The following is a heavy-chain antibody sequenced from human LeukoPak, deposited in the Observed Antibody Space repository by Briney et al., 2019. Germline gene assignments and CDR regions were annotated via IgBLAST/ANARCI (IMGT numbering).Heavy chain of an antibody. J-gene: IGHJ6*02. D-gene: IGHD1-7*01. CDR2: IYSGGST. Sequence: GGSLRLSCAASGFTVSSNYMSWVRQAPGKGLEWVSVIYSGGSTYYADSVKGRFTISRDNSKNTLYLQMNSLRAEDTAVYYCARDGTTSPYYYGMDVWGRGTTVTVSS. CDR1: GFTVSSNY. V-gene: IGHV3-53*01. CDR3: ARDGTTSPYYYGMDV.